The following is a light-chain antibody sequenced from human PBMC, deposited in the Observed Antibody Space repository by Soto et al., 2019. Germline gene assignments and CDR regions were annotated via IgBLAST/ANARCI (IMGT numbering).Light chain of an antibody. CDR3: QSYDSSLSGVV. CDR2: GNS. Sequence: QSVLTQPPSVSGAPGQRVTISCTGSSSNIGAGYDVHWYQQLPGTAPKLLIYGNSNRPSGVPDRFSGSKSGTSASLAIPGLQAGDEVDYYCQSYDSSLSGVVFGGGTKLTVL. CDR1: SSNIGAGYD. V-gene: IGLV1-40*01. J-gene: IGLJ2*01.